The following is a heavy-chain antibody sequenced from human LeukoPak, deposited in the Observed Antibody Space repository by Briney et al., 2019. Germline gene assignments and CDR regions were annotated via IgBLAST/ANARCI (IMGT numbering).Heavy chain of an antibody. V-gene: IGHV4-59*12. CDR1: GGSFSTYY. CDR2: IYYRGMT. J-gene: IGHJ4*02. D-gene: IGHD6-19*01. CDR3: VRGDYSSGWHLDY. Sequence: SETLSLTCTVSGGSFSTYYWSWIRQPAGKGLEWIGYIYYRGMTYFNPSLKSRVSISVDTSKNQFSLKLTSVTAADTAVYYCVRGDYSSGWHLDYWGQGTLVTVSS.